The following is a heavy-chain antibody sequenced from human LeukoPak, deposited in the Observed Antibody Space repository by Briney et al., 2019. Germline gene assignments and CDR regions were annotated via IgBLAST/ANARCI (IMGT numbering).Heavy chain of an antibody. CDR1: GFIFSSYG. J-gene: IGHJ3*02. D-gene: IGHD4-17*01. Sequence: PGRSLRLSCAASGFIFSSYGMHWVRQAPGKGLEWVAVIWYDGNNKYYADSVKGRFTISRDNSKNTLYLQMNSLRAEDTAVYCCARASIYGDELGAFDIWGQGTMVTVSS. CDR3: ARASIYGDELGAFDI. CDR2: IWYDGNNK. V-gene: IGHV3-33*01.